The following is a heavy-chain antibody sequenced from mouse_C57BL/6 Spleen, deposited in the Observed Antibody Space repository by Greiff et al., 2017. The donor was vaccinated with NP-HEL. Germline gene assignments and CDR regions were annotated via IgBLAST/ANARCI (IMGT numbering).Heavy chain of an antibody. D-gene: IGHD2-3*01. Sequence: QVQLQQPGAELVRPGSSVKLSCKASGCTFTSYWMHWVKQRPIQGLEWIGNIDPSDSETHYNQKFKDKATLTVDKSSSTAYMQLSSLTSEDSAVYYCAREDDGYYGTYWGQGTLVTVSA. J-gene: IGHJ3*01. CDR3: AREDDGYYGTY. CDR1: GCTFTSYW. CDR2: IDPSDSET. V-gene: IGHV1-52*01.